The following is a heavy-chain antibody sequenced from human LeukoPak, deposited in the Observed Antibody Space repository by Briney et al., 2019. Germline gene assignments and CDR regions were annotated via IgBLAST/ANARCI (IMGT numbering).Heavy chain of an antibody. J-gene: IGHJ4*02. Sequence: SVKVSCKASGGTFSSYAISWVRQAPGQGLEWMGRIIPIFGTANYAQKFQARVTITADKSTSTAYMELSSLRSEDTAVYYCASRTPSGIAVAGSIDYWGQGTLVTVSS. CDR3: ASRTPSGIAVAGSIDY. CDR1: GGTFSSYA. CDR2: IIPIFGTA. V-gene: IGHV1-69*06. D-gene: IGHD6-19*01.